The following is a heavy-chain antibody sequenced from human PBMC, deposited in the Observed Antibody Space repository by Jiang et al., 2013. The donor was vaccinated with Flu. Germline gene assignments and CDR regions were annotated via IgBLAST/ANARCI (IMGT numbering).Heavy chain of an antibody. CDR3: ARGDKVGTGYDFWSHYYYYGMDV. Sequence: GAEVKKPGSSVKVSCKASGGTFSSYAISWVRQAPGQGLEWMGGIIPIFGTANYAQKFQGRVTITADESTSTAYMELSSLRSEDTAVYYCARGDKVGTGYDFWSHYYYYGMDVWGQGTMVTVSS. D-gene: IGHD3-3*01. CDR1: GGTFSSYA. CDR2: IIPIFGTA. J-gene: IGHJ6*02. V-gene: IGHV1-69*01.